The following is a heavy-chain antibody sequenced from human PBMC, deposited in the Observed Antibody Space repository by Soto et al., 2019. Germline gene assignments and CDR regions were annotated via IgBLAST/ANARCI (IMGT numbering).Heavy chain of an antibody. CDR3: ARGYCTTNICDPWFDP. D-gene: IGHD2-8*01. J-gene: IGHJ5*02. CDR1: GYSFTSYW. V-gene: IGHV5-51*01. CDR2: IYPGDSDT. Sequence: LKISCTGVGYSFTSYWIGWVRQMPGKGLEWMGIIYPGDSDTRYSPSFQGQVTISADKSISTVYLQWSSLKASDTAMYYCARGYCTTNICDPWFDPWGQGTLVTVSS.